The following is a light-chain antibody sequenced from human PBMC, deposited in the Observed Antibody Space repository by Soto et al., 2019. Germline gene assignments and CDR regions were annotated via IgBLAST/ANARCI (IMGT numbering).Light chain of an antibody. Sequence: EIVMTQSPATMSVYTGERATLSCRASQSVSSNLAWYQQKPGQAPRLLIYGASTRATGIPARFSGSGSGTEFTLTISSLQCEDFAVYYCQQYNNWPPFTFGPGTKVDIK. CDR1: QSVSSN. J-gene: IGKJ3*01. V-gene: IGKV3-15*01. CDR3: QQYNNWPPFT. CDR2: GAS.